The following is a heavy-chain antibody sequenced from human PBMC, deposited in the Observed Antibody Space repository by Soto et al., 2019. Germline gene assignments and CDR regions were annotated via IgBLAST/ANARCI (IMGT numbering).Heavy chain of an antibody. CDR2: IWYDGSNK. Sequence: GGSLRLSCAASGFSFRNYAMHWARQAPGHGVVRVAVIWYDGSNKYYADSVKFRFTISRDNSKNTLYLQMNSRRAEDTAVYYCARGAHYDILSGYGGYYYYGLDVWGQGTTVTVSS. D-gene: IGHD3-9*01. V-gene: IGHV3-33*01. CDR1: GFSFRNYA. CDR3: ARGAHYDILSGYGGYYYYGLDV. J-gene: IGHJ6*02.